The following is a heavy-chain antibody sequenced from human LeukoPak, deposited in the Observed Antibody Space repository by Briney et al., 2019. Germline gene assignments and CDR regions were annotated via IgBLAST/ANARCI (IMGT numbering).Heavy chain of an antibody. CDR2: ISHDGYST. Sequence: GESLRLSCVASGFYFNPYWMAWVRQAPGKGLEWVATISHDGYSTFYVDSVRVRFSISRDNAQNSLFLQMSSLRVGDTAVYYCAREYYSSFDYWGQGALVTVSS. CDR3: AREYYSSFDY. D-gene: IGHD2-21*01. CDR1: GFYFNPYW. V-gene: IGHV3-7*01. J-gene: IGHJ4*02.